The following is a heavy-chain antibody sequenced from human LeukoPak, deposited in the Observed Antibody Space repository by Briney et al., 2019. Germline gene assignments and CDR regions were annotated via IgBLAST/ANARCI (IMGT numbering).Heavy chain of an antibody. CDR2: IYYSGST. V-gene: IGHV4-59*01. D-gene: IGHD1-26*01. CDR1: GGSISSYY. J-gene: IGHJ3*02. CDR3: ASQGRGAFDI. Sequence: SETLSLTCTVSGGSISSYYWSWIRQPPGKGLEWIGYIYYSGSTNYNPSLKSRVTISVDTSKNQSSLKLSSVTAADTAVYYCASQGRGAFDIWGQGTMVTVSS.